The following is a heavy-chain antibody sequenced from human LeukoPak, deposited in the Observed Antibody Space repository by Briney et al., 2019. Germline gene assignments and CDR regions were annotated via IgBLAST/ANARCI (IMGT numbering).Heavy chain of an antibody. V-gene: IGHV1-2*02. CDR3: ARVISSGPKFGY. D-gene: IGHD3-22*01. J-gene: IGHJ4*02. CDR2: INPDSGGT. Sequence: ASVKVSCKASGYTFTGYYMHWVRQAPGQGLEWMGWINPDSGGTNYAQKFQGRVTMTRDTSISTAYMELSRLRSDDTAVYYCARVISSGPKFGYWGQGTLVTVSS. CDR1: GYTFTGYY.